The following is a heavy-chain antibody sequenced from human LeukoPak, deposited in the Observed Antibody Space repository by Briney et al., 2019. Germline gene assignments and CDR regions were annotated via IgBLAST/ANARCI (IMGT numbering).Heavy chain of an antibody. CDR3: ARDGTPNYSSGWVYMDV. CDR1: GFTITNYA. Sequence: GASVKVSCKTSGFTITNYAIHWVRQAPGHRLEWMGWVNPGSGDTKYSEDFQGRLSITRDTSASTVYMALSSLTSEDMAVYYCARDGTPNYSSGWVYMDVWGEGTTVTISS. V-gene: IGHV1-3*03. D-gene: IGHD6-25*01. CDR2: VNPGSGDT. J-gene: IGHJ6*03.